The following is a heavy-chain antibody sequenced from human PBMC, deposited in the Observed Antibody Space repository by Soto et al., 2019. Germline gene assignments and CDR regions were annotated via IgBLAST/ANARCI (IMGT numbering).Heavy chain of an antibody. V-gene: IGHV4-34*01. CDR1: GGSFNPYH. J-gene: IGHJ5*01. D-gene: IGHD7-27*01. Sequence: LSLTCAVYGGSFNPYHWSFIRQPPGKRLEWIGEIDHTGRTNYNPSVKGRVTMSVDTSKNQFSLNLRSVTAADTAVYFCARSMNDHNHHHWGFDSWGQGTLVTSPQ. CDR2: IDHTGRT. CDR3: ARSMNDHNHHHWGFDS.